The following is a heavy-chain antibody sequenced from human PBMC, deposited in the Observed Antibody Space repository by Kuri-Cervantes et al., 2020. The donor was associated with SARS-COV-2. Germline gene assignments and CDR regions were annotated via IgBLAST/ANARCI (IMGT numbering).Heavy chain of an antibody. Sequence: ASVKVSCKASGYTFTDYYLHWVRQAPGQGLEWVGWINPDSGETTYAQKFQGRVTMTRDSTINTAYMELSRLRSDDTAVYYCARDQGHYDFWSGYYPSSYWGQGTLVTVSS. CDR3: ARDQGHYDFWSGYYPSSY. CDR1: GYTFTDYY. J-gene: IGHJ4*02. D-gene: IGHD3-3*01. CDR2: INPDSGET. V-gene: IGHV1-2*02.